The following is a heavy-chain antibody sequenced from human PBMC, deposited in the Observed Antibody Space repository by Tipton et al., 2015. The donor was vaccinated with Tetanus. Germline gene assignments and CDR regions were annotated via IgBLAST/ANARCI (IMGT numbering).Heavy chain of an antibody. CDR3: ARRTAVLAYRFDS. CDR2: INHSGST. J-gene: IGHJ4*02. CDR1: GGSFSGYY. D-gene: IGHD1-1*01. Sequence: TLSLTCAVYGGSFSGYYWSWIRQPPGKGLEWIGEINHSGSTNYNPSHKSRVTISVDTSKNQFSLKLSSVTAADTAVYYCARRTAVLAYRFDSWGQGTLVTVSS. V-gene: IGHV4-34*01.